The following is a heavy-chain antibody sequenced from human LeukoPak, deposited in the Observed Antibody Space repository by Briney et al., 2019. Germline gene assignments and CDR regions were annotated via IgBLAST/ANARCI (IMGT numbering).Heavy chain of an antibody. D-gene: IGHD4-11*01. CDR1: GYTFPSYD. V-gene: IGHV1-8*03. CDR2: MNPNRGNT. J-gene: IGHJ6*03. CDR3: ARGPYSNYAGYYYYMDV. Sequence: ASVTVSCKASGYTFPSYDINWVRQAPGHGLEWMGWMNPNRGNTGYAQKLQGRVTITRNTSISTAYMELSSLRSEDRAVYYCARGPYSNYAGYYYYMDVWGKGTTVTVSS.